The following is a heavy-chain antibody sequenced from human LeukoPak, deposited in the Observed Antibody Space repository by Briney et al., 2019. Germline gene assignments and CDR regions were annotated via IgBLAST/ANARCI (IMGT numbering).Heavy chain of an antibody. CDR3: ATSWGPDTSAFRWGRDGMDV. Sequence: GGSLRLSCAASGFTFSSYAMSWVRQAPGKGLEWVSAISGSGGSTYYAASAKGRFTIYRDNSKNTQYLQMNSLRAEDTAVYYCATSWGPDTSAFRWGRDGMDVWGQGTTVIVS. D-gene: IGHD3-16*01. CDR1: GFTFSSYA. V-gene: IGHV3-23*01. J-gene: IGHJ6*02. CDR2: ISGSGGST.